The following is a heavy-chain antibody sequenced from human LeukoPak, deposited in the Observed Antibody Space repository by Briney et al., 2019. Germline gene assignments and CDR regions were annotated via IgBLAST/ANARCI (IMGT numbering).Heavy chain of an antibody. CDR2: IIPIFGAA. CDR3: ARVGYSSSWPYQFDY. Sequence: GASVKVSCKASGGTFSSYAISWVRQAPGQGLEWMGGIIPIFGAANYAQKFQGRVTITADESTSTAYMELSSLRSEDTAVYYCARVGYSSSWPYQFDYWGQGTLVTVSS. D-gene: IGHD6-13*01. J-gene: IGHJ4*02. V-gene: IGHV1-69*13. CDR1: GGTFSSYA.